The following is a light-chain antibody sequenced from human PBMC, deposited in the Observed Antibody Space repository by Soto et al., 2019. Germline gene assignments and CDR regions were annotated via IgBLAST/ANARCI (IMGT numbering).Light chain of an antibody. CDR2: GAS. Sequence: EVGLTQSPDTLSLSPGERATLSCRASQAVSNKYLTWYQQKPGQPPRLLTYGASSRATGVPDRFSGSWSGTDFSLTISRLEPEDFAMYYCQHYGASRWTFGQGTKVDIK. V-gene: IGKV3-20*01. J-gene: IGKJ1*01. CDR1: QAVSNKY. CDR3: QHYGASRWT.